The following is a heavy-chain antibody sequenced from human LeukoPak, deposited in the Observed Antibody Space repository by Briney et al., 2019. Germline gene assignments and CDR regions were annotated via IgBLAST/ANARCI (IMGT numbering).Heavy chain of an antibody. J-gene: IGHJ4*02. CDR3: ARDSHISGRYTPAR. CDR2: INPNSGGT. D-gene: IGHD1-26*01. V-gene: IGHV1-2*02. Sequence: ASVKVSCKASGYTFTGYYMHWVRQAPGQGLEWMGWINPNSGGTNYAQKFQGRVTMTRHTSISTAYMELSRLRSDDTAVYYFARDSHISGRYTPARWGQGTLVTVSS. CDR1: GYTFTGYY.